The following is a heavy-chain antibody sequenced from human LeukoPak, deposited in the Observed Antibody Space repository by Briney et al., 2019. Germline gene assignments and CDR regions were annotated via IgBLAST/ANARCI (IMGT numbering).Heavy chain of an antibody. V-gene: IGHV3-7*03. CDR3: ATPLDYYDSSGYHQGGD. CDR2: IKEDGTNK. CDR1: GFTFSGHW. D-gene: IGHD3-22*01. J-gene: IGHJ4*02. Sequence: PGGSLRLSCAASGFTFSGHWMTWVRQAPGKGLEWVANIKEDGTNKNYVDPVKGRFTISRDNAKNSLYLQMNSLRAEDTAVYYCATPLDYYDSSGYHQGGDWGQGTLVTVSS.